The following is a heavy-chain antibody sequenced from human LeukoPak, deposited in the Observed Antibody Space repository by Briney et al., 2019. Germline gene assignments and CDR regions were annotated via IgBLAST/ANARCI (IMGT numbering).Heavy chain of an antibody. D-gene: IGHD6-6*01. Sequence: SETLSLTCTASGGSISSSSYYWGWIRQPPGKGLEWIGTIFYSGTTYYNTSLKSRIIISVDTSKNRISLILNSVTAADTAVYYCAKKPILAARPSYYFDFWGQGTLVTVSS. CDR1: GGSISSSSYY. CDR2: IFYSGTT. V-gene: IGHV4-39*07. J-gene: IGHJ4*02. CDR3: AKKPILAARPSYYFDF.